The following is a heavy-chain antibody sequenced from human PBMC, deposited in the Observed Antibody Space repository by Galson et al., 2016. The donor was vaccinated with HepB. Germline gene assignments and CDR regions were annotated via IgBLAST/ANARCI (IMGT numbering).Heavy chain of an antibody. CDR1: GGTFRTFG. V-gene: IGHV1-2*02. D-gene: IGHD4-17*01. CDR3: ASEKVPTVNAQHYFYYYGMDV. J-gene: IGHJ6*02. CDR2: VNPNSDVT. Sequence: SVKVSCKASGGTFRTFGISWVRQAPGHGPEWMGWVNPNSDVTHYAPKFQGRVTMTRDTSINTVYMDLTSLTSDDTAVYYCASEKVPTVNAQHYFYYYGMDVWGQGTTVTVSS.